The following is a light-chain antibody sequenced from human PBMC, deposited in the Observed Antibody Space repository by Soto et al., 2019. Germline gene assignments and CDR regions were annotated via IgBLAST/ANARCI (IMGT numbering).Light chain of an antibody. Sequence: DIVLTQSPGTLSLSPGERATLSCRASQSLSSTYLAWYQQKLGQPPSLLVYGASNRATGIPDRFSGSRSGTDFTLTISRLEPEDFAVYYCQQYGSAYSFGQGTKLEIK. CDR2: GAS. CDR1: QSLSSTY. CDR3: QQYGSAYS. J-gene: IGKJ2*01. V-gene: IGKV3-20*01.